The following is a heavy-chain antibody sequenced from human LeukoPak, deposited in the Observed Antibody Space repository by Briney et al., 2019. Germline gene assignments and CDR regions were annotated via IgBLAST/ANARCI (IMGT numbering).Heavy chain of an antibody. J-gene: IGHJ4*02. V-gene: IGHV1-2*02. Sequence: ASVKVSCKASGYTFTGYYIHWVRQAPGQGLEWVGWINPNNGVTSYAQKFQGRVTMTSDTSISTAYMELSRLRSDDTAVYYCVRIYYGPDYWGQGTLVTVSS. D-gene: IGHD3-3*01. CDR2: INPNNGVT. CDR3: VRIYYGPDY. CDR1: GYTFTGYY.